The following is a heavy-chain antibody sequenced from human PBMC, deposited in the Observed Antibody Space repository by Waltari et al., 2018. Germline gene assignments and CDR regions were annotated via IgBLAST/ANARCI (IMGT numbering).Heavy chain of an antibody. CDR2: ILYEGSNK. CDR3: AKDFPGDGYAFDI. CDR1: DFTVSSYR. D-gene: IGHD3-16*01. J-gene: IGHJ3*02. Sequence: QVQLVESGGGVVQPGRSLRLSCAASDFTVSSYRMHRFPQAPGKGLEWVAVILYEGSNKYYADSVKGRFTISRDNSKNTLYLQRNSLRAEDTAMYYCAKDFPGDGYAFDIWGQGTMVTVSS. V-gene: IGHV3-30*18.